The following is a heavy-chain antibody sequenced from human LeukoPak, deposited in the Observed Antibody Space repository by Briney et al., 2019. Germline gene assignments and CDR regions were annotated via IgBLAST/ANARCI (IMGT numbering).Heavy chain of an antibody. J-gene: IGHJ4*02. D-gene: IGHD3-16*02. CDR2: IYHTGST. CDR1: GYSISTGYY. CDR3: ARGGGDYVWGSYRFSY. V-gene: IGHV4-38-2*02. Sequence: SETLSLTCTVSGYSISTGYYWGWIRQPPGKGLEWIATIYHTGSTFYNPSLKSRVTISLDTSKNQFSLKLSSVTAADTAVYYCARGGGDYVWGSYRFSYWGQGTLVTVSS.